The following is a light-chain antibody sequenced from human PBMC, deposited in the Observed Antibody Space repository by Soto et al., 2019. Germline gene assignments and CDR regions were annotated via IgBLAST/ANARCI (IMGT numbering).Light chain of an antibody. CDR1: QSVSSN. V-gene: IGKV3-15*01. CDR2: GAS. J-gene: IGKJ3*01. Sequence: EIVMTQSPATLSVSPGERATLSCRARQSVSSNLAWYQQKPGQAPRLLIYGASTRATSIPARFSSSESGTEFTLTISSLQAEHLAVYYCQQSNNSPHAFGPGTKVDIK. CDR3: QQSNNSPHA.